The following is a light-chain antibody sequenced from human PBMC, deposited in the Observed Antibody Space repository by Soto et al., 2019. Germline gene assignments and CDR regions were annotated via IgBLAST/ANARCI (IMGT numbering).Light chain of an antibody. CDR1: QSVSSN. V-gene: IGKV3-15*01. Sequence: EIVMTQSPATLSVSPGERATLSCRASQSVSSNLAWYQQKPGQAPRLLIYGASTRATGIPARFSGSGSGTEFTLTISSLEPEDSAVYYCQQRSNWWTFGQGTKVDIK. J-gene: IGKJ1*01. CDR3: QQRSNWWT. CDR2: GAS.